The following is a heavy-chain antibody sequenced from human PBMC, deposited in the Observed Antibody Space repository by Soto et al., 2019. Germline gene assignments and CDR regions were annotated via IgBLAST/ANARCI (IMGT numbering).Heavy chain of an antibody. J-gene: IGHJ4*02. CDR3: ARAKGYSYGPAFDY. D-gene: IGHD5-18*01. Sequence: PSETLSLTCTVSGGSISGGDYYWSWIRQPPGKGLEWIGYIYYSGSTYYNPSLKSRVTISVDTSKNQFSLKLSSVTAADTAVYYCARAKGYSYGPAFDYWGQGTLVTVSS. CDR2: IYYSGST. V-gene: IGHV4-30-4*01. CDR1: GGSISGGDYY.